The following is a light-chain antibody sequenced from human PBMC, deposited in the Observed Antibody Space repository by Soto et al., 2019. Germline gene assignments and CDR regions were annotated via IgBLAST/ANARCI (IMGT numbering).Light chain of an antibody. CDR2: KAS. V-gene: IGKV1-5*03. CDR1: QTISSW. Sequence: DSQMTQSPSTVSGSVGDRVTITCRASQTISSWLAWYQQKPGKAPKLLIYKASTLKSAVPSRFSASGSGTAFTLPTSSLQPADFATYYCQHHNSYSEAFGQGTQVDIK. J-gene: IGKJ1*01. CDR3: QHHNSYSEA.